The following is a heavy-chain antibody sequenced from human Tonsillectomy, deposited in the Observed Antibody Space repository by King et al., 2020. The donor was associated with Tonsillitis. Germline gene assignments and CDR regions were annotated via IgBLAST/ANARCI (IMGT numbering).Heavy chain of an antibody. CDR1: GYSISSGYY. V-gene: IGHV4-38-2*02. J-gene: IGHJ4*02. CDR3: ARDPSGGFFDY. CDR2: IYHSGST. Sequence: VQLQESGPGLVKPSETLSLTCAVSGYSISSGYYWGWIRQPPGKGLEWIGSIYHSGSTYYNPSLKSRVTISVDTSKNQFSLKLSSVTAADTAVYYCARDPSGGFFDYWGQGNLVTVSS. D-gene: IGHD1-14*01.